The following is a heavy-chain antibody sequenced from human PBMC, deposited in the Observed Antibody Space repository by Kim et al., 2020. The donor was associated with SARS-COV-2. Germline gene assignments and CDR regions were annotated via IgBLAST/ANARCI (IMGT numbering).Heavy chain of an antibody. V-gene: IGHV3-74*01. CDR1: GFTFSSIW. D-gene: IGHD1-26*01. Sequence: GGSLKLSCAASGFTFSSIWMHWVRQAAGKGLVWVSRLNSDGSSTSYADSVKGRFTISRDNAKNTLYLQMDSLRAEDTAVYYCATVGTKWELVKWGQGTLVTVSS. CDR2: LNSDGSST. J-gene: IGHJ4*02. CDR3: ATVGTKWELVK.